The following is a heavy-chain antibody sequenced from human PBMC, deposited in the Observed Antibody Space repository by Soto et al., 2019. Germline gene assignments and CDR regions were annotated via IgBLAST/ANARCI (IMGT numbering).Heavy chain of an antibody. D-gene: IGHD6-19*01. CDR3: ARAVGYYYGMDV. Sequence: QVQLVQSGAEVKKPGASVKVSCKATGYTFTSYGISWMRRAPGQWLEWMGWISAYNGNTNYAQKLQGRVTMTTDTSKSTDYMELRSLRSDDTAVYYCARAVGYYYGMDVWGQGTTVTVSS. CDR2: ISAYNGNT. V-gene: IGHV1-18*01. CDR1: GYTFTSYG. J-gene: IGHJ6*02.